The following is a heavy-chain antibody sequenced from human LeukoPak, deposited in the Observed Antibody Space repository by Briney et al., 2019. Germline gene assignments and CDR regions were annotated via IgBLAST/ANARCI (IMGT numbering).Heavy chain of an antibody. CDR1: GGSFSGYY. J-gene: IGHJ3*02. CDR3: PRGGRYYGSGSPDAFDI. Sequence: SETLSLTCAVYGGSFSGYYWSWIRQPPGKGLEWIGEINHSGSTNYNPSLKSRVTISVDTSKNQFSLKLSSVTAADTAVYYCPRGGRYYGSGSPDAFDIWGQGTMVTVSS. V-gene: IGHV4-34*01. CDR2: INHSGST. D-gene: IGHD3-10*01.